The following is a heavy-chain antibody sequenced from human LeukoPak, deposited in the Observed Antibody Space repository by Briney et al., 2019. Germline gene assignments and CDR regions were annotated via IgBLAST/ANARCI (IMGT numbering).Heavy chain of an antibody. CDR3: ARDGLHTAHFDY. D-gene: IGHD5-18*01. Sequence: GGSLRLSCAASGFTFSTYTMNWVRQAPGKELEWVSTVSDSSDVHYSDSVKGRFTISRDNARNSLYLQMNSLRDEDTAVYYCARDGLHTAHFDYWGQGTLVTVSS. CDR1: GFTFSTYT. CDR2: VSDSSDV. V-gene: IGHV3-48*02. J-gene: IGHJ4*02.